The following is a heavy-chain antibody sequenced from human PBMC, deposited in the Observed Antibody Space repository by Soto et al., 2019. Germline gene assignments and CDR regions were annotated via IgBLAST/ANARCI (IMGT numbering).Heavy chain of an antibody. CDR3: ARPGRDWGALHY. Sequence: QVQLQESGPGLVKPSETLSLTRTVSNDSISTYYWTWIRQPPGKGLEWIGFIYYSGSTNYNPSLQSRVTISVDTSKNQFSLKMNSVTAADTAVYYCARPGRDWGALHYWGQGTLVTVSS. V-gene: IGHV4-59*08. CDR2: IYYSGST. J-gene: IGHJ4*02. CDR1: NDSISTYY. D-gene: IGHD7-27*01.